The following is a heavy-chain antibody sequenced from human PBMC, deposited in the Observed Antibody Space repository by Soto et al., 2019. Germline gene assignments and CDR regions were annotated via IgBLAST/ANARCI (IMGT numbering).Heavy chain of an antibody. D-gene: IGHD4-17*01. J-gene: IGHJ4*02. CDR1: GFTFSTYT. V-gene: IGHV3-21*01. CDR3: ARGEDIGAPLFDY. Sequence: VQLVESGGGLVKPGGSPRLSCTASGFTFSTYTMNWVRQAPGKGLEWVSSISSTSTYIFNADSVKGRFTISRDNAKNSLFLEMSSLRAEDTAVYYCARGEDIGAPLFDYWGQGPLVTVSS. CDR2: ISSTSTYI.